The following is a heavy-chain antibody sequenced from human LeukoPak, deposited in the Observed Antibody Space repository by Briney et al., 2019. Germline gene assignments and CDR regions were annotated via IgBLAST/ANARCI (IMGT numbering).Heavy chain of an antibody. Sequence: SETLSLTCAVYGGSFSGYYWSWIRQPPGKGLEWIGEINHSRSTNYNPSLKSRVTISVDTSKNQFSLNLNSVTAADTAVYYCALWGYFDSSGRHFWGQGTLVTVSS. CDR1: GGSFSGYY. V-gene: IGHV4-34*01. D-gene: IGHD3-22*01. CDR2: INHSRST. CDR3: ALWGYFDSSGRHF. J-gene: IGHJ4*02.